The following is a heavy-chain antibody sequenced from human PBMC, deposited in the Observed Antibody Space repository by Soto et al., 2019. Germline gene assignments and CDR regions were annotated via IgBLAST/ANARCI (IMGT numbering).Heavy chain of an antibody. Sequence: SETLSLTCTVSGGSISSGGYYWNWIRQHPGKGLEWIGYIYYSGSTYYNPSLKSRVTISVDTSKNQFSLKLSSVTAADTAVYYCARILYGGLRSYDMDVWGQGTTVSVSS. CDR2: IYYSGST. J-gene: IGHJ6*02. CDR3: ARILYGGLRSYDMDV. CDR1: GGSISSGGYY. D-gene: IGHD4-17*01. V-gene: IGHV4-31*03.